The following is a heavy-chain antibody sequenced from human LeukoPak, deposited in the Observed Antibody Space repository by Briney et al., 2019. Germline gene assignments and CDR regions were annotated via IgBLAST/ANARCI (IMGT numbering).Heavy chain of an antibody. Sequence: GASVKVSCKVSGYTLTELSMHWVRQAPGKGLEWMGGFDPEDGETIYAQKFQGRVTVTEYTSTDTAYMELSSLRSEDTAVYYCATDLNVRYGSGPFDYWGQGTLVTVSS. D-gene: IGHD3-10*01. V-gene: IGHV1-24*01. CDR3: ATDLNVRYGSGPFDY. CDR1: GYTLTELS. CDR2: FDPEDGET. J-gene: IGHJ4*02.